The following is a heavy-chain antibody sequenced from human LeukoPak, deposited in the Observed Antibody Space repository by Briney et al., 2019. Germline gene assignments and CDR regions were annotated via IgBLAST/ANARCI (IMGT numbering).Heavy chain of an antibody. CDR2: ISYDGSNT. CDR1: GFTFSNYG. CDR3: ARGRITIFGVVIIPPYYYYYMDV. J-gene: IGHJ6*03. V-gene: IGHV3-30*03. Sequence: GRSLRLSCAASGFTFSNYGMHWVRQAPGRGLEWVAVISYDGSNTYYPDSVKGRFTISRDNAKNSLYLQMNSLRAEDTAVYYCARGRITIFGVVIIPPYYYYYMDVWGKGTTVTVSS. D-gene: IGHD3-3*01.